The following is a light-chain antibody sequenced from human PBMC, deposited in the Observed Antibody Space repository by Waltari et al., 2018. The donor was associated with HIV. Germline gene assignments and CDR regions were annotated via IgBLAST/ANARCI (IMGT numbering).Light chain of an antibody. CDR2: QDN. Sequence: SYELTQPPSVSASPGQTASIPCSGDKLGDKYACWYQQKPGQSPVLVIYQDNKRPSGIPERFSGSNSGNTATLTISGTQAMDEADYYCQAWDSSTVVFGGGTKLTVL. J-gene: IGLJ2*01. CDR3: QAWDSSTVV. V-gene: IGLV3-1*01. CDR1: KLGDKY.